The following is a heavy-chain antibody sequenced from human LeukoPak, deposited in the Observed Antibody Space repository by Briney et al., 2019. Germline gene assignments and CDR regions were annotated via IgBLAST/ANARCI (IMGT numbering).Heavy chain of an antibody. CDR2: IYTSGST. CDR3: ATSNSSSGWYWDY. J-gene: IGHJ4*02. Sequence: SETLSLTCTVSGGSISSYYWSWIRQTAGKGLEWIGRIYTSGSTNYNPSLKSRVTMSVDTSKNQFSLKLSSVTAADTAVYYCATSNSSSGWYWDYWGQGTLVTVSS. D-gene: IGHD6-19*01. V-gene: IGHV4-4*07. CDR1: GGSISSYY.